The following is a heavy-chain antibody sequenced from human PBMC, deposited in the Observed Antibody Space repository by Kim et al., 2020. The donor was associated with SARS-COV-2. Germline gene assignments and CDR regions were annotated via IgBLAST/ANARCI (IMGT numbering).Heavy chain of an antibody. CDR1: GFDFSSYG. V-gene: IGHV3-30*18. J-gene: IGHJ4*02. D-gene: IGHD3-10*01. CDR3: AKEEVYYDSGSYYKADDY. Sequence: GGSLRLSCAVSGFDFSSYGMHWVRQAPGKGLEWVAVISYDGSNKYYVDSVKGRFTISRDNSKNTLYLQMNSLRAEDTAVYYCAKEEVYYDSGSYYKADDYWGQGTLVTVSS. CDR2: ISYDGSNK.